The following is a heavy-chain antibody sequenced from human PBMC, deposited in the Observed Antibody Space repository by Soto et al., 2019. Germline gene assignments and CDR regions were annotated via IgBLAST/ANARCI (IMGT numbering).Heavy chain of an antibody. D-gene: IGHD5-18*01. CDR1: GFTFSSYG. V-gene: IGHV3-33*01. CDR2: IWYDGSNK. CDR3: ARDQGRGYNYGFDY. Sequence: LRLSYAAPGFTFSSYGMPRVRQAPGKGLEWVAVIWYDGSNKYYADSVKGRFTISRDNSKNTLYLQMNSLRAEDTAVYYCARDQGRGYNYGFDYWGQGTLVPVSS. J-gene: IGHJ4*02.